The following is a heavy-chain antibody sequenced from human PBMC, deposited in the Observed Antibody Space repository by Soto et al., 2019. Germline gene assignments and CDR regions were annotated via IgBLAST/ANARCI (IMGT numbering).Heavy chain of an antibody. V-gene: IGHV4-31*03. Sequence: SETLSLTCTVSGGSISSGGYYWSWIRQHPGKGLEWIGYIYYSGSTYYNPSLKSRVTISVDTSKNQFSLKLSSVTAADTAVYYCAREVRGYSSSWRYYYGMDVWGQGTTVTVSS. CDR2: IYYSGST. D-gene: IGHD6-13*01. CDR1: GGSISSGGYY. J-gene: IGHJ6*02. CDR3: AREVRGYSSSWRYYYGMDV.